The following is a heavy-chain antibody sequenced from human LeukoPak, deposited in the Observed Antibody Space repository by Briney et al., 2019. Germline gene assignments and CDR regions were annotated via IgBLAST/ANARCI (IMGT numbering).Heavy chain of an antibody. CDR2: IYHSGST. J-gene: IGHJ6*03. V-gene: IGHV4-39*07. CDR3: ARVKSSTRPGYYYYYMDV. D-gene: IGHD2-2*01. Sequence: SETLSLTCTVSGDSISSSDYYWGWIRQPPGKGLEWIGSIYHSGSTYYNPSLKSRVTISVDTSKNQFSLKLSSVTAADTAVYYCARVKSSTRPGYYYYYMDVWGKGTTVTVSS. CDR1: GDSISSSDYY.